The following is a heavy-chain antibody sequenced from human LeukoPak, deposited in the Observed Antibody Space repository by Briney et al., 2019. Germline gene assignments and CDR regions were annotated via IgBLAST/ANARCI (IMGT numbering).Heavy chain of an antibody. CDR3: ARGVYIAAAGTFYAFDI. D-gene: IGHD6-13*01. Sequence: GGSLRLSCAASGFTFSSYGMHWVRQAPGKGLEWAAVISHDGSNTYYADSVKGRFTISRDNSKNTLYLQMNSLRAEDTAVYYCARGVYIAAAGTFYAFDIWGQGTMVTVSS. V-gene: IGHV3-30*03. CDR2: ISHDGSNT. CDR1: GFTFSSYG. J-gene: IGHJ3*02.